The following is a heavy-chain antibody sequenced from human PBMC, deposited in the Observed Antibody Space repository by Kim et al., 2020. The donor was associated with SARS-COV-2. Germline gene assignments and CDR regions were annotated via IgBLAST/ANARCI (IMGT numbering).Heavy chain of an antibody. J-gene: IGHJ3*02. CDR2: ISGSGGST. CDR3: ATRGIVGAHGRLAFDI. CDR1: GFTFSSYA. Sequence: GGSLRLSCAASGFTFSSYAMSWVRQAPGKGLEWVSAISGSGGSTYYADSVKGRFTISRDNSKNTLYLQMNSLRAEDTAVYYCATRGIVGAHGRLAFDIWGQGTMVTVSS. V-gene: IGHV3-23*01. D-gene: IGHD1-26*01.